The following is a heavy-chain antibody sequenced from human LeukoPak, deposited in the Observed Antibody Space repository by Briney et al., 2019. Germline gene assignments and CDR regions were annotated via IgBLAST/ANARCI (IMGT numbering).Heavy chain of an antibody. CDR3: ARGLGGFGELLAENWFDP. V-gene: IGHV4-30-2*01. D-gene: IGHD3-10*01. CDR2: IYHSGST. Sequence: SETLSLTCAVSGGSISSGGYSWSWIRQPPGKGLEWIGYIYHSGSTHYNPSLKSRVTISVDRSKNQFSLKLSSVTAADTAVYYCARGLGGFGELLAENWFDPWGQGTLVTVSS. CDR1: GGSISSGGYS. J-gene: IGHJ5*02.